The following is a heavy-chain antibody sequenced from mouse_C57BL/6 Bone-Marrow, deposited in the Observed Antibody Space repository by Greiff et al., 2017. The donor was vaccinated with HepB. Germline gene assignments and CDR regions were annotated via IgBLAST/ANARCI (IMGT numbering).Heavy chain of an antibody. D-gene: IGHD1-1*01. CDR1: GYTFTSYG. J-gene: IGHJ2*01. Sequence: LVESGAELARPGASVKLSCKASGYTFTSYGISWVKQRTGQGLEWIGEIYPRSGNTYYNEKFKGKATLTADKSSSTAYMELRSLTSEDSAVYFCARWDGSSYWYFDYWGQGTTLTVSS. V-gene: IGHV1-81*01. CDR3: ARWDGSSYWYFDY. CDR2: IYPRSGNT.